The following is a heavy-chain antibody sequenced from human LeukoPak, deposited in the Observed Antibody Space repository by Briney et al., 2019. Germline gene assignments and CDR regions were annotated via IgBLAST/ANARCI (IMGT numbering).Heavy chain of an antibody. D-gene: IGHD4-11*01. CDR2: IIPIFGTA. J-gene: IGHJ4*02. V-gene: IGHV1-69*06. Sequence: GASVKVSCKASGGTFSSYAISWVRQAPGQGLEWMGGIIPIFGTANYAQKFQGRVTITADKSTSTAYMELSSLRSEDTAVYYCASLDDLQGHYWGQGTLVTVSS. CDR1: GGTFSSYA. CDR3: ASLDDLQGHY.